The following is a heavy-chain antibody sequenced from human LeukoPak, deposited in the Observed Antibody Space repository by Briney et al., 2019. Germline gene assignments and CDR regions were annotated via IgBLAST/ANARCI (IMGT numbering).Heavy chain of an antibody. D-gene: IGHD3-10*01. V-gene: IGHV4-34*01. CDR3: ARVGYYPNSGSTFDY. J-gene: IGHJ4*02. Sequence: SETLSLTCAVYGGSFSEYYWTWIRQPPGKGLEWIGELNHRGSTNYNPSLKSRVSLSVDRSKNQFSLRLNSVTAADSAVYFCARVGYYPNSGSTFDYWGLGTLVTVSS. CDR1: GGSFSEYY. CDR2: LNHRGST.